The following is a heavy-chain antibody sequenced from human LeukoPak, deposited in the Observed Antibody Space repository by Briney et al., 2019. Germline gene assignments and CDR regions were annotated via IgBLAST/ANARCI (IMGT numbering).Heavy chain of an antibody. D-gene: IGHD4-23*01. J-gene: IGHJ6*03. V-gene: IGHV4-59*01. CDR2: IYYSGST. CDR3: ARGHGGNSYYYYYMDV. CDR1: GGSLSRYF. Sequence: PSGTPSPPLPVSGGSLSRYFLGWVRQPPREGLGWVGVIYYSGSTNYNPSLKSRVTISVDTSKNQFSLKLSSVTAADTAVYYCARGHGGNSYYYYYMDVWGKGTTVTVSS.